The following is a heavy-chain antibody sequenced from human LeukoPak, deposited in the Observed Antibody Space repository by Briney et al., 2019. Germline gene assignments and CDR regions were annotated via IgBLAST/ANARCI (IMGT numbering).Heavy chain of an antibody. V-gene: IGHV3-64*01. D-gene: IGHD3-16*01. Sequence: GGSLRLSCAASGFTFSSYAMHWVRQAPGKGLEYVSAISSNGGSTYYANSVKGRFTISRDNSKNTLYLQMGSLRAEDMAVYYCARGGRQLSRSTLDYWGQGTLVTVSS. J-gene: IGHJ4*02. CDR3: ARGGRQLSRSTLDY. CDR2: ISSNGGST. CDR1: GFTFSSYA.